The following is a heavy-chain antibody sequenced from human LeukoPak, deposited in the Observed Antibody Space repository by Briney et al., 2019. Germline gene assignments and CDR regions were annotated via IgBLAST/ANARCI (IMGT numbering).Heavy chain of an antibody. CDR2: IREKTHSYST. D-gene: IGHD5-24*01. Sequence: GGSLRLSCTASGFTFSDHYMDWVRQAPGKGLEWVARIREKTHSYSTEYTASVKGRFNISRDDSKNSLYLQMSSLKTEDTAVYYCARGFRYGSNWGFDYWGQGTLVTVSS. CDR3: ARGFRYGSNWGFDY. J-gene: IGHJ4*02. CDR1: GFTFSDHY. V-gene: IGHV3-72*01.